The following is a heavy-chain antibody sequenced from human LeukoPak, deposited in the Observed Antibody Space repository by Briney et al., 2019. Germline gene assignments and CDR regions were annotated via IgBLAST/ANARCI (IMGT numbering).Heavy chain of an antibody. V-gene: IGHV1-8*01. CDR3: ARAAANGDWFDP. CDR2: MNPNSGNT. D-gene: IGHD3-10*01. Sequence: ASVKVSCTASGYTFTSYDINWVRQATGQGLEWMGWMNPNSGNTGYAQKFQGRVTMTRNTSISTAYMELSSLRSEDTAVYYCARAAANGDWFDPWGQGTLVTVSS. J-gene: IGHJ5*02. CDR1: GYTFTSYD.